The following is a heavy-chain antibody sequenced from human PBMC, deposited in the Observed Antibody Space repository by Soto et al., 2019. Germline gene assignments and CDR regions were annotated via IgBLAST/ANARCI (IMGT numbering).Heavy chain of an antibody. V-gene: IGHV5-51*01. Sequence: GESLKISCQGSGYSFSSYWIAWVRQMLGKGLEWVGIIFPRDFDTRYNPSFQGHVTISADKSISTAYLQWSSLKASDTAMYYCARRWELLHHDAFDIWGQGTMVTVSS. CDR1: GYSFSSYW. J-gene: IGHJ3*02. CDR3: ARRWELLHHDAFDI. CDR2: IFPRDFDT. D-gene: IGHD1-26*01.